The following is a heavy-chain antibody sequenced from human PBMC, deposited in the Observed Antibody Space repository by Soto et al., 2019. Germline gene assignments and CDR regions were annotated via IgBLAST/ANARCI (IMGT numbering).Heavy chain of an antibody. J-gene: IGHJ5*02. CDR3: AREVTPIAAAGTEWFDP. CDR2: IYYSGST. D-gene: IGHD6-13*01. Sequence: SETLSLTCTVSGGSISSGDYYWSWIRQPPGKGLEWIGYIYYSGSTYYNPSLKSRVTISVDTSKNQFSLKLSSVTAADTAVYYCAREVTPIAAAGTEWFDPWGQGTMVTVYS. CDR1: GGSISSGDYY. V-gene: IGHV4-30-4*01.